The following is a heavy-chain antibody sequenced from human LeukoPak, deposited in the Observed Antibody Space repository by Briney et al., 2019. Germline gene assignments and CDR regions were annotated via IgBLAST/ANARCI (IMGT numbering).Heavy chain of an antibody. CDR1: GYTFTNYH. Sequence: ASVKVSCKTSGYTFTNYHMHWVRQAPGQGLEWMGWINGGNGYTKYSQNFQDRVTITRGTSASTVYMELSSLRSEDTAVYYCARARVTNIGDHWGQGTLVTVSS. D-gene: IGHD4-17*01. CDR2: INGGNGYT. J-gene: IGHJ4*02. V-gene: IGHV1-3*01. CDR3: ARARVTNIGDH.